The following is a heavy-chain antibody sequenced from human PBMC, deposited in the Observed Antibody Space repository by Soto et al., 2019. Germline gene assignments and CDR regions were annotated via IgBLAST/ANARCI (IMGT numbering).Heavy chain of an antibody. CDR2: ISAYNGNT. CDR3: ARDRDIVVVPAALENYYYYGMDV. V-gene: IGHV1-18*01. D-gene: IGHD2-2*01. J-gene: IGHJ6*02. Sequence: GASVKVSCKASGYTFTSYGISWVRQAPGQGLEWMGWISAYNGNTNYAQKLQGRVTMTTDTSTSTAYMELRSLRSDDTAVYYCARDRDIVVVPAALENYYYYGMDVWGQGTTVTVSS. CDR1: GYTFTSYG.